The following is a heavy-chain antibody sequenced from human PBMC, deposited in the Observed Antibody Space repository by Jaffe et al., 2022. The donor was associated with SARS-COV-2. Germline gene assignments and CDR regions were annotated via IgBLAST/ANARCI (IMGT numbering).Heavy chain of an antibody. D-gene: IGHD2-2*01. CDR1: GYSFTNYW. CDR2: IYPGDSDT. CDR3: TRQSYCSSNTCYYYYGMGV. V-gene: IGHV5-51*01. J-gene: IGHJ6*02. Sequence: EVQLVQSGAEVKKPGESLTISCKGSGYSFTNYWIGWVRQVPGKGLEWMGIIYPGDSDTIYSPSFQGQVAISADKSISTAYLQWSSLKASDTAMYYCTRQSYCSSNTCYYYYGMGVWGQGTTVTVSS.